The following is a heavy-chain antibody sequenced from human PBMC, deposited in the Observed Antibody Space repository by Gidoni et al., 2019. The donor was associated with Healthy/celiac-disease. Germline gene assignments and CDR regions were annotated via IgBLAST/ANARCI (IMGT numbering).Heavy chain of an antibody. D-gene: IGHD4-17*01. CDR1: GGSISNYF. Sequence: QLQLQESGPGLVKPAETLSLICNVSGGSISNYFWTWIRQPPGKGLEWIGFVSYSGSTNYNPSLKSRVTISVDTSKNQFSLKLRSVTAADTAVYYCAGSHDYGDYDYWGQGTLVTVSS. CDR2: VSYSGST. J-gene: IGHJ4*02. V-gene: IGHV4-59*01. CDR3: AGSHDYGDYDY.